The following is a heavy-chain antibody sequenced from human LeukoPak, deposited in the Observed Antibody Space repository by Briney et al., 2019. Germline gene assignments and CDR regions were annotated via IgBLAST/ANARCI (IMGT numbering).Heavy chain of an antibody. D-gene: IGHD3-22*01. V-gene: IGHV4-34*01. CDR3: ARAPFLSSGYYYALDAFDI. J-gene: IGHJ3*02. CDR2: INHSGST. CDR1: GGSFSGYY. Sequence: SETLSLTCAVYGGSFSGYYWSWIRQPPGKGLEWIGEINHSGSTNYNPSLKSRVTISVDTSKNQFSLKLSSVTAADTAVYYCARAPFLSSGYYYALDAFDIWGQGTMVTVSS.